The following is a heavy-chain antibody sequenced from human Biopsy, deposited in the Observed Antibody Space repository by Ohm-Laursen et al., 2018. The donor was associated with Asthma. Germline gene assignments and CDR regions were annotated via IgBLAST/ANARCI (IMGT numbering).Heavy chain of an antibody. CDR1: GYTFINYA. J-gene: IGHJ6*02. CDR3: ARMITIFGVVSRGMDV. CDR2: INAGNGNT. Sequence: ASVKVSCKASGYTFINYAIHWVRQAPGQRLEWMGWINAGNGNTKYSQKFQGRVTISRDTSASTAYMDLSSLRSEDTAVYYCARMITIFGVVSRGMDVWGQGTTVTVSS. V-gene: IGHV1-3*01. D-gene: IGHD3-3*01.